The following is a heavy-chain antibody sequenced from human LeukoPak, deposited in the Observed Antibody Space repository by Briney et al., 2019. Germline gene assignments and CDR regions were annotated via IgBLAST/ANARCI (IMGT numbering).Heavy chain of an antibody. J-gene: IGHJ4*02. CDR3: ARASVLPYYYDSSGYQSYFDY. CDR2: INPNSGGT. V-gene: IGHV1-2*02. CDR1: GYTFTGYY. Sequence: GASVKVSCKASGYTFTGYYMHWVRQAPGQGLEWMGWINPNSGGTNYAQKFQGRVAMTRDTSISTAYMELSRLRSDDTAVYYCARASVLPYYYDSSGYQSYFDYWGQGTLVTVSS. D-gene: IGHD3-22*01.